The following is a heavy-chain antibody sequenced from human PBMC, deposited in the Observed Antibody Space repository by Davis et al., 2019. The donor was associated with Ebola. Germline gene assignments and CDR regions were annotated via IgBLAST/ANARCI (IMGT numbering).Heavy chain of an antibody. Sequence: MPSETLSLTCAVYGGSFSGYYWSWIRQPPGKGLEWIGEINHSGSTNYNPSLKSRVTISVDTSKNQFSLKLSSVTAADTAVYYCARDLAVALGYFDYWGQGTLVTVSS. CDR1: GGSFSGYY. V-gene: IGHV4-34*01. D-gene: IGHD1-26*01. CDR3: ARDLAVALGYFDY. CDR2: INHSGST. J-gene: IGHJ4*02.